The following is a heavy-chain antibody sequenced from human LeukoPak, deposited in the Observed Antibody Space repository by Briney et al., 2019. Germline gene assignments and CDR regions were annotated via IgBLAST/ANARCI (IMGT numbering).Heavy chain of an antibody. CDR2: IIPIFGTA. V-gene: IGHV1-69*13. CDR3: ASGPPYGSRSDFFDY. D-gene: IGHD3-10*01. J-gene: IGHJ4*02. CDR1: GGTFSSYA. Sequence: GASVTVSCRACGGTFSSYASSWVRQAPGQGREGMGGIIPIFGTANYAQKFQGRVTITADESTSTAYMELSSLRSEDTAVYYCASGPPYGSRSDFFDYWGQGTLVTVSS.